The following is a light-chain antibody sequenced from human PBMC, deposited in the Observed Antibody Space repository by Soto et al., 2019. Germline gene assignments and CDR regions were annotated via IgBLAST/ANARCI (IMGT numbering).Light chain of an antibody. V-gene: IGLV1-44*01. CDR2: TND. J-gene: IGLJ1*01. Sequence: QSVLTQPPSASGTPGQRVTISCSGSSSNIRSNSVNWYQQLPGTAPKLLIHTNDQRPSGVPDRFSGSKPGTSASLAISGLQSEDEADYYCAAWDDILNGNVFGSGTKLTVL. CDR1: SSNIRSNS. CDR3: AAWDDILNGNV.